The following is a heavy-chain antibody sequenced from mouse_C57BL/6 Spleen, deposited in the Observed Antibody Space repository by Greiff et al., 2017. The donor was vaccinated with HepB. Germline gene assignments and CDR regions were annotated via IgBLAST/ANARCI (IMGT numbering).Heavy chain of an antibody. Sequence: QVQLQQPGAELVRPGTSVKLSCKASGYTFTSYWMHWVKQRPGQGLEWIGVIDPSDSYTNYNQKFKGKATLTVDTSSSPAYMQLSSLTSEDSAVYYCAKSPHYYGSSYGYFDVWGTGTTVTVSS. CDR3: AKSPHYYGSSYGYFDV. V-gene: IGHV1-59*01. D-gene: IGHD1-1*01. CDR1: GYTFTSYW. CDR2: IDPSDSYT. J-gene: IGHJ1*03.